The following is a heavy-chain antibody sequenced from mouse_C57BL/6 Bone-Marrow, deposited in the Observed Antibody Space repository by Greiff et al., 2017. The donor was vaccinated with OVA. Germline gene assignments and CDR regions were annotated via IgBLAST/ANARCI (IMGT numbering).Heavy chain of an antibody. V-gene: IGHV1-64*01. Sequence: VQLQQPGAELVKPGASVKLSCKASGYTFTSYWMPWVKQRPGQGLEWIGMIHPNSGSTNYNEKFKSKATLTVDKSSSTAYMQLSSLTSEDSAVYYCARECTTNYFDYWGQGTTLTVSS. CDR2: IHPNSGST. D-gene: IGHD1-1*01. CDR1: GYTFTSYW. CDR3: ARECTTNYFDY. J-gene: IGHJ2*01.